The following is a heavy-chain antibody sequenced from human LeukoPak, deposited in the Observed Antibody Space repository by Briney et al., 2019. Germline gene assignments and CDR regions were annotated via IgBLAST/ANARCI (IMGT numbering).Heavy chain of an antibody. V-gene: IGHV1-69*01. CDR2: IIPIFGTA. D-gene: IGHD3-3*01. J-gene: IGHJ3*02. CDR1: GGTFSSYA. Sequence: ASVKVSCKASGGTFSSYAISGVRQAPGQGLEWMGGIIPIFGTANYAQKFQGRVTITADESTSTAYMELSSLRSEDTAVYYCARLKEWAFDIWGQGTMVTVSS. CDR3: ARLKEWAFDI.